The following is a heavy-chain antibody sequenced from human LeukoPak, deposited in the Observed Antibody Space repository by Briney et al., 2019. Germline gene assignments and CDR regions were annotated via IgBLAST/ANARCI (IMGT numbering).Heavy chain of an antibody. V-gene: IGHV3-23*01. Sequence: GGSLRLSCAASGFTVSSNYMSWVRQAPGKGLEWVSGISGDAGRTYYADSVKGRFTIYRDNSKNTLYLQMNSLRAEDTAVYYCAELGITMIGGVWGKGTTVTISS. D-gene: IGHD3-10*02. CDR3: AELGITMIGGV. CDR2: ISGDAGRT. J-gene: IGHJ6*04. CDR1: GFTVSSNY.